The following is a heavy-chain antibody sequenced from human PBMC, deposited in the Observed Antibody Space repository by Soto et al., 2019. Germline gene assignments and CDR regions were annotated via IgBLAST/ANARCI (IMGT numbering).Heavy chain of an antibody. V-gene: IGHV3-23*01. CDR2: ISGSGGST. CDR1: GFTFSRHA. J-gene: IGHJ4*02. CDR3: AKGALYDFWSGYYLY. D-gene: IGHD3-3*01. Sequence: GGPLRLSFADSGFTFSRHAMGWVRQAPGKGLEWVSAISGSGGSTYYADSVKGRFTISRDNSKNTLYLQMNSLRAEDTAVYYCAKGALYDFWSGYYLYWGQGTLVTVSS.